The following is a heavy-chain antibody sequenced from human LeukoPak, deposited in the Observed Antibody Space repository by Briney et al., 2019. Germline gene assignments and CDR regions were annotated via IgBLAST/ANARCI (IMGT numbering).Heavy chain of an antibody. CDR1: GYTFTSYG. Sequence: GASVKVSCKASGYTFTSYGISWVRQAPGQGLEWMGWISAYNGNTNYAQKLQGRVTMTTDTSTSTAYMELRSLRSDDTAVYYCARTVVPAAPDYYYYYMDVWGKGNTVTVSS. CDR3: ARTVVPAAPDYYYYYMDV. D-gene: IGHD2-2*01. CDR2: ISAYNGNT. J-gene: IGHJ6*03. V-gene: IGHV1-18*01.